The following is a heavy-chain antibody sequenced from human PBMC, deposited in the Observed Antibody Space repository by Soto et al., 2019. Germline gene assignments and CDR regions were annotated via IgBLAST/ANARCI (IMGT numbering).Heavy chain of an antibody. CDR2: IYYSGST. J-gene: IGHJ6*02. D-gene: IGHD6-6*01. V-gene: IGHV4-39*01. CDR1: GGSISSSSYY. CDR3: ARARIAARGYFYYGMDV. Sequence: SETLSLTCTVSGGSISSSSYYWGWIRQPPGKGLEWIGSIYYSGSTYYNPSLKSRVTISVDTSKNQFSLKLSSVTAADTAVYYCARARIAARGYFYYGMDVWGQGTTVTVSS.